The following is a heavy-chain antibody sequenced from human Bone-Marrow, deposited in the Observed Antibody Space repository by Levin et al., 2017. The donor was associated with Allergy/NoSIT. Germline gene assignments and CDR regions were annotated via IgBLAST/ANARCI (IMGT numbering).Heavy chain of an antibody. CDR1: GGSISRSDYY. CDR3: VRQNSQITIFGVFIPYGVDV. Sequence: PSETLSLTCTVSGGSISRSDYYWGWIRQPPGKGLEWIGSMYFSGSTYYNPSLKSRITISVDTSKNQFSLKLSSVTAADTAVYYCVRQNSQITIFGVFIPYGVDVWGQGTTVTVSS. V-gene: IGHV4-39*01. D-gene: IGHD3-3*01. CDR2: MYFSGST. J-gene: IGHJ6*02.